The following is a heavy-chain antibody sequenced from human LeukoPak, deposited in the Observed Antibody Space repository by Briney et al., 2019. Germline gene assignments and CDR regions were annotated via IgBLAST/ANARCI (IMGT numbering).Heavy chain of an antibody. D-gene: IGHD2-2*01. V-gene: IGHV3-23*01. J-gene: IGHJ4*02. CDR3: ARDVGDCSSTSCLYYFDH. CDR1: GFTFSNYA. Sequence: TGGSLRLSCAASGFTFSNYAMSWIRQAPGKGLEWVSGINVSGGSTFYADSVRGRFTISRDNSKNTLYLQMNSLRAEDTAIYYCARDVGDCSSTSCLYYFDHWGQGTLVTVSS. CDR2: INVSGGST.